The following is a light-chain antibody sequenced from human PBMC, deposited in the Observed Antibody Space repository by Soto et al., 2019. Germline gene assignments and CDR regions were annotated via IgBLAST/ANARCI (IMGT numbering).Light chain of an antibody. CDR3: QQYNEYPWT. Sequence: DIQMTQSPSTLSASVGDRVTITCRASQSISSWLTWYQQKPGKAPKLMIYDASSLESGVPSRFSGSGSGTEFSLTISSLQPDDFATSYCQQYNEYPWTLGQGTKVESK. V-gene: IGKV1-5*01. CDR1: QSISSW. J-gene: IGKJ1*01. CDR2: DAS.